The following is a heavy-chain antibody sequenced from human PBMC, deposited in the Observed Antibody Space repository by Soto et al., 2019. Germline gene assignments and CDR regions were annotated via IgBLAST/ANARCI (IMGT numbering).Heavy chain of an antibody. V-gene: IGHV3-74*01. D-gene: IGHD3-22*01. CDR2: INSDGSST. CDR3: AKSPGMYYYDSSGYYHYDY. CDR1: GFTFSSYW. J-gene: IGHJ4*02. Sequence: PGGSLRLSCAASGFTFSSYWMHWVRQAPGKGLVWVSRINSDGSSTSYADSVKGRFTISRDNSKNTLYLQMNSLRAEDTAVYYCAKSPGMYYYDSSGYYHYDYWGQGTLVTVSS.